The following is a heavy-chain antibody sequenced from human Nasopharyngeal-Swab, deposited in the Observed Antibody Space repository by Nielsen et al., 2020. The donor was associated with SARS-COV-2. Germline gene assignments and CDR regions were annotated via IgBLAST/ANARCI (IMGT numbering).Heavy chain of an antibody. J-gene: IGHJ6*02. V-gene: IGHV3-48*04. CDR2: ISSSSSTI. D-gene: IGHD1-7*01. CDR3: ARVINWNYEIYYYYYGMDV. Sequence: GESLKLSCAASGFTFSSYSMNWARQAPGKGLEWVSYISSSSSTIYYADSVKGRFTISRDNAKNSLYLQMNSLRAEDTAVYYCARVINWNYEIYYYYYGMDVWGQGTTVTVSS. CDR1: GFTFSSYS.